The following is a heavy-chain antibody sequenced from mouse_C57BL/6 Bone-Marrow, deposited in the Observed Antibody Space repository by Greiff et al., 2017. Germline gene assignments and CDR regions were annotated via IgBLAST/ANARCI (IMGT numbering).Heavy chain of an antibody. V-gene: IGHV1-85*01. CDR3: ARLEFDGSSGDWYFDV. D-gene: IGHD1-1*01. CDR2: IYPRDGST. J-gene: IGHJ1*03. Sequence: VKLVESGPELVKPGASVKLSCKASGYTFTSYDINWVKQRPGQGLEWIGWIYPRDGSTKYNEKFKGKATLTVDPSSSTAYVELHSLTSEDSAVYFCARLEFDGSSGDWYFDVWGTGTTVTVSS. CDR1: GYTFTSYD.